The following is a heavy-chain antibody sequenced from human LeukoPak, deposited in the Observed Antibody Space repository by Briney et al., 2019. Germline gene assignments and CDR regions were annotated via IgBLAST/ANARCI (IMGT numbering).Heavy chain of an antibody. J-gene: IGHJ4*02. V-gene: IGHV4-59*08. D-gene: IGHD3-9*01. CDR3: ARAPPDYDILTGSVTD. CDR1: GGSISSYY. CDR2: IYYSGST. Sequence: SETLSLTCTVSGGSISSYYWSWIRQPPGKGLEWIGYIYYSGSTNYNPSLKSRVTISVDTSKNQFSLKLSSVTAADTAVYYCARAPPDYDILTGSVTDWGQGTLVTVSS.